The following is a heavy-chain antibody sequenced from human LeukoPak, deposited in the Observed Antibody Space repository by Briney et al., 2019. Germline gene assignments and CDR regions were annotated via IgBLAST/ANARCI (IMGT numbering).Heavy chain of an antibody. CDR3: ARGGGCSSTSCNNWFDP. D-gene: IGHD2-2*01. CDR1: GFGFSDAW. CDR2: ISGSAGGT. V-gene: IGHV3-23*01. J-gene: IGHJ5*02. Sequence: PGGSLRLSCVGSGFGFSDAWMTWVRQAPGKGLEWVSGISGSAGGTYYADAVKGRLTISRYNSKKTLYLQMNSLGGGDPAVYYCARGGGCSSTSCNNWFDPWGQGTLVTVPS.